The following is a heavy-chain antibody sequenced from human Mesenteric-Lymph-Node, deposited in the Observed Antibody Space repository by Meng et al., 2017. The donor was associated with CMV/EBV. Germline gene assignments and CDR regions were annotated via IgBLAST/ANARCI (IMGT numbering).Heavy chain of an antibody. CDR1: GFPFSSYD. D-gene: IGHD6-13*01. CDR3: ARGGSSSSPVDFQH. CDR2: VRSDGSNK. V-gene: IGHV3-30*02. Sequence: GESLKISCAASGFPFSSYDMHWVRQAPGKGLEWAAFVRSDGSNKYYADSVKGRFTISRDNAKNSLYLQMNSLRAEDTALYYCARGGSSSSPVDFQHWGQGTLVTVSS. J-gene: IGHJ1*01.